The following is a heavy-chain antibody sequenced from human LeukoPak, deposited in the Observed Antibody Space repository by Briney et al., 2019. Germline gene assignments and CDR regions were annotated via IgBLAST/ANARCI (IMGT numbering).Heavy chain of an antibody. Sequence: GGSVRLSCASSVFTFSRYCLHWVRQAPGKGRVCVLRIISDGRTNYAESVQGRFTISSDNAQKRASLQMNSLRAEDTDVYYCARAPAEMGGYYPEYFRHWGQGTLVTVSS. V-gene: IGHV3-74*01. D-gene: IGHD3-22*01. CDR1: VFTFSRYC. CDR2: IISDGRT. J-gene: IGHJ1*01. CDR3: ARAPAEMGGYYPEYFRH.